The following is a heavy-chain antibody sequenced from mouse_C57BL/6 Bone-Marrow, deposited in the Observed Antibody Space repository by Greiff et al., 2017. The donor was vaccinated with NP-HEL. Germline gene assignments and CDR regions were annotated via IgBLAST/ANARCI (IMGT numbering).Heavy chain of an antibody. CDR3: ARGLFTGYFDV. CDR2: ISYDGSN. J-gene: IGHJ1*03. D-gene: IGHD2-3*01. V-gene: IGHV3-6*01. Sequence: VQLKESGPGLVKPSQSLSLTCSVTGYSITSGYYWNWIRQFPGNKLEWMGYISYDGSNNYNPSLKNRISITRDTSKNQFFLKLNSVTTEDTATYYCARGLFTGYFDVWGTGTTVTVSS. CDR1: GYSITSGYY.